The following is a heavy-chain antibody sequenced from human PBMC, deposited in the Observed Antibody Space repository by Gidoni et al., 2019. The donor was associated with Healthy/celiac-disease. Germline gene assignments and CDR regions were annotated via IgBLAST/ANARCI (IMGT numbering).Heavy chain of an antibody. V-gene: IGHV3-21*01. CDR3: ARDRMITFGGVIGGWFDP. CDR2: ISSISSYI. Sequence: EVQLVESGGGLVKPGGSLRLSCAASGFTFSSYSMNWVRQAPGKGLEWVSSISSISSYIYYADSVKGRFTISRDNAKNALYLQMNSLRAEDTAVYYCARDRMITFGGVIGGWFDPWGQGTLVTVSS. J-gene: IGHJ5*02. CDR1: GFTFSSYS. D-gene: IGHD3-16*02.